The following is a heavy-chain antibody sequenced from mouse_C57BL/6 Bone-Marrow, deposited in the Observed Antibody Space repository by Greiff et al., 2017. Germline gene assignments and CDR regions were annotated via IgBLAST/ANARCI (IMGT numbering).Heavy chain of an antibody. CDR1: GYTFTDYN. CDR3: ARSADLLPFAY. V-gene: IGHV1-22*01. Sequence: VQLQQSGPELVKPGASVKMSCKASGYTFTDYNMHWVKQSHGKSLERIGYINPNNGGTSYNQKFKGKATLTVNKSSSTAYMELRSLTSEDSAVYYCARSADLLPFAYWGQGTLVTVSA. J-gene: IGHJ3*01. D-gene: IGHD2-1*01. CDR2: INPNNGGT.